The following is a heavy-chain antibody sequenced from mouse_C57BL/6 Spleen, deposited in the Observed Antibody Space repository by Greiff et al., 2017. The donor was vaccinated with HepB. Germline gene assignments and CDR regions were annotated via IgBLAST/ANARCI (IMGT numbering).Heavy chain of an antibody. CDR2: IYPGDGDT. D-gene: IGHD2-5*01. Sequence: VQLVESGPELVKPGASVKIPCKASGYAFSSSWMNWVKQRPGKGLEWIGRIYPGDGDTNYNGKFKGKATLTADKSSSTAYMQLSSLTSEDSAVYFCARSIYYSKENAMDYWGQGTSVTVSS. J-gene: IGHJ4*01. CDR3: ARSIYYSKENAMDY. CDR1: GYAFSSSW. V-gene: IGHV1-82*01.